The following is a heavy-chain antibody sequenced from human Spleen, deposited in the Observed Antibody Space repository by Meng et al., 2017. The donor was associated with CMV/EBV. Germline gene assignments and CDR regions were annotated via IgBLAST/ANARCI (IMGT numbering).Heavy chain of an antibody. CDR2: VYYSGST. D-gene: IGHD2-2*01. CDR3: ARSVCSYTSCYPHTGGE. V-gene: IGHV4-39*07. CDR1: SISSSAYY. J-gene: IGHJ4*02. Sequence: SISSSAYYWDWIRQSPGKGLEWIGSVYYSGSTFYNPSLKSRVTISIDTSQSQFSLKVSSVTAADTAVYYCARSVCSYTSCYPHTGGEWGQGTLVTVSS.